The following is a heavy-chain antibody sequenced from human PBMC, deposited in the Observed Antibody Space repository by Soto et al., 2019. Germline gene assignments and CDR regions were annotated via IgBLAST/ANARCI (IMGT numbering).Heavy chain of an antibody. CDR2: IYTSGST. J-gene: IGHJ5*02. V-gene: IGHV4-4*07. D-gene: IGHD3-3*01. Sequence: PSETLSLTCTVSGGSISSYYWSWIRQPAGKGLEWIGRIYTSGSTNYNPSLKSRVTMSVDASKNQFSLKLSSVTAADTAVYYCARGRTTIFGVVPNNWFDPWGQGTLVTVPS. CDR1: GGSISSYY. CDR3: ARGRTTIFGVVPNNWFDP.